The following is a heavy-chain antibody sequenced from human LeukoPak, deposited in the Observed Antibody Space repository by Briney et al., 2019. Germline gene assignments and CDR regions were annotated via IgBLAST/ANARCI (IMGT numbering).Heavy chain of an antibody. V-gene: IGHV3-30*04. Sequence: PGGSLRLSCAASGFTFSSYAMHWVRQAPGKGLEWVAVISYDGSNKYYADSVKGRFTISRGNSKNTLYLQMNSLRAEDTAVYYCAKDRLGSSSCLDYWGQGTLVTVSS. D-gene: IGHD6-13*01. CDR1: GFTFSSYA. CDR3: AKDRLGSSSCLDY. CDR2: ISYDGSNK. J-gene: IGHJ4*02.